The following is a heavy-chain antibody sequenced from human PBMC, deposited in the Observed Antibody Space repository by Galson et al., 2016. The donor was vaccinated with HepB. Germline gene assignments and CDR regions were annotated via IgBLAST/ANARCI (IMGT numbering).Heavy chain of an antibody. D-gene: IGHD3-3*01. J-gene: IGHJ4*02. CDR1: GFRFGDYG. V-gene: IGHV3-49*03. CDR3: TREKIAIFGVIFFDY. CDR2: IRRNVYGGTT. Sequence: SLRLSCAASGFRFGDYGVTWFRQAPGKGLEWVGFIRRNVYGGTTEYAASVRGRFTISRDDSKSIAYLQMNSLKTEDTAVNYCTREKIAIFGVIFFDYWGQGSLVTVSS.